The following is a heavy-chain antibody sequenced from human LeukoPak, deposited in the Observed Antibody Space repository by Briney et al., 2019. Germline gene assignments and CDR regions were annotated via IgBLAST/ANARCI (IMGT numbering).Heavy chain of an antibody. CDR1: GYSIRSGYY. D-gene: IGHD6-13*01. Sequence: PSETLSLTCAVSGYSIRSGYYWGWFRQPPGKGLEWIGCIYHSGSTYFNPSLKSRVTISVDTSKNQSSLKLSSVTAADTAMYYCARQGGSNSPYYYYYMDVWGKGTTVTVSS. CDR3: ARQGGSNSPYYYYYMDV. V-gene: IGHV4-38-2*01. CDR2: IYHSGST. J-gene: IGHJ6*03.